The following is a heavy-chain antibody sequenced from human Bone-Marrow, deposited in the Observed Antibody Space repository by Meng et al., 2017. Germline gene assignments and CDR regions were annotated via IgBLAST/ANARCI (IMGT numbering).Heavy chain of an antibody. Sequence: QVQLQQWGAGLLKPSETLSLTCAVYGGSFSGYYWSWIRQPPGKGLEWIGEINHSGSTNYNPSLKSRDTISVDTSKNQFSLKLSSVTAADTAVYYCARGVVRNWNYLPWGQGTLVTVSS. J-gene: IGHJ5*02. V-gene: IGHV4-34*01. CDR1: GGSFSGYY. D-gene: IGHD1-7*01. CDR3: ARGVVRNWNYLP. CDR2: INHSGST.